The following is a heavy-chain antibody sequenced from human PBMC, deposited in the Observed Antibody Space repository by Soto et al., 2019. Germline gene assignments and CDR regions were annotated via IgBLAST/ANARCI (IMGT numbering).Heavy chain of an antibody. V-gene: IGHV3-30-3*01. CDR2: ISYDGSNK. CDR3: ARGRHNAFDI. D-gene: IGHD1-1*01. J-gene: IGHJ3*02. CDR1: GFTFSSYA. Sequence: QVQLVESGVGVVQPGRSLRLSCAASGFTFSSYAMHWVRQAPGKGLEWVAVISYDGSNKYYADSVKGRFTISRDNSKNTLYLQMNSLRAEDTAVYYCARGRHNAFDIWGQGTMVTVSS.